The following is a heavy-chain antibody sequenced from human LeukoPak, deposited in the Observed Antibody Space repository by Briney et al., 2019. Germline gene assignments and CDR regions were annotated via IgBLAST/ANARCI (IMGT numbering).Heavy chain of an antibody. J-gene: IGHJ5*02. CDR1: GGSISSGGYP. V-gene: IGHV4-30-2*01. Sequence: SETLSLTCAVSGGSISSGGYPWSWIRQPPGKGLEWIGYIYHSGSTYYNPSLKSRVTISVDRSKNQFSLKLSSVTAADTAVYYCASTKSSSWSNWFDPWGQGTLVTVSS. CDR3: ASTKSSSWSNWFDP. CDR2: IYHSGST. D-gene: IGHD6-13*01.